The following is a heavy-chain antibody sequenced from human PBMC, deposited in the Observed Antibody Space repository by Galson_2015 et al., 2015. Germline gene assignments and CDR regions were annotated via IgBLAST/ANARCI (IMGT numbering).Heavy chain of an antibody. CDR2: ISSGGDLT. J-gene: IGHJ6*02. CDR3: ARGPTEGV. Sequence: SVRLSCAASGFMLSNYAMSWVRQAPGKGLEWVSVISSGGDLTYYADSAKGRLSISRDTSKNTLFLQMNSLRGDDTALYYCARGPTEGVWGQGTTVTVSS. V-gene: IGHV3-23*01. CDR1: GFMLSNYA.